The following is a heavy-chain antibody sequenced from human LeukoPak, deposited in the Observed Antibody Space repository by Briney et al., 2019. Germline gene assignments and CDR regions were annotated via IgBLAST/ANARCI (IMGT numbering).Heavy chain of an antibody. V-gene: IGHV3-7*01. CDR1: GFTFSSYW. CDR3: ARLEPYSIIDY. D-gene: IGHD2-15*01. Sequence: TGGSLRLSCVAPGFTFSSYWMSWVRQAPGKGLEWVANIKQDGSEKYYVDSVKGRFTISRDNAKNSLYLQMNSLRAEDTAVYYCARLEPYSIIDYWGQGTLVTVSS. J-gene: IGHJ4*02. CDR2: IKQDGSEK.